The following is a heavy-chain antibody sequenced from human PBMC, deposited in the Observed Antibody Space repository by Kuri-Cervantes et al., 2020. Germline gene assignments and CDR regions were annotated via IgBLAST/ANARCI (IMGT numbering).Heavy chain of an antibody. CDR2: IYTSGST. J-gene: IGHJ3*02. CDR1: GGSISSYY. D-gene: IGHD3-22*01. CDR3: ARQHDSSGYYFVAFDI. Sequence: LSCTVSGGSISSYYWSWIRQPAGKGLEWIGRIYTSGSTNYNPSLKSRVTMSVDTSKNQFSLKLSSVTAADTAVYYCARQHDSSGYYFVAFDIWGQGTMVTVSS. V-gene: IGHV4-4*07.